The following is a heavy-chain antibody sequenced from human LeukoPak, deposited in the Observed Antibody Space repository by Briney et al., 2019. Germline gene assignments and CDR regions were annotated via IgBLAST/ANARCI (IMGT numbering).Heavy chain of an antibody. D-gene: IGHD3-9*01. CDR1: GYSFTSYW. CDR3: ARHQGVLYYDILTGYRRSNWFDP. CDR2: IYPGDSDT. Sequence: PGESLKISCKGSGYSFTSYWIGWVRQMPGKGLEWMGIIYPGDSDTRYGPSFQGQVTISADKSISTAYLQWSSLKASDTAMYYCARHQGVLYYDILTGYRRSNWFDPWGQGTLVTVSS. V-gene: IGHV5-51*01. J-gene: IGHJ5*02.